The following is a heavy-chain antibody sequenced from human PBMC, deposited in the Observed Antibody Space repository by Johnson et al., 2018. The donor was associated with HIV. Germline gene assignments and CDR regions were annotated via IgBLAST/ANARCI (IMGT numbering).Heavy chain of an antibody. CDR1: GFTFSTYA. J-gene: IGHJ3*02. D-gene: IGHD1-26*01. Sequence: QVQLVESGGGVVQPGRSLRLSCAASGFTFSTYAMHWVRQAPGKGLEWVAVISYDGSNKYYADSVKGRFTISRDNSKNTLYLQMDSLRAEDTAVYYCARVYSGSFSPTKGNDVFDMWGQGTMVTVSS. V-gene: IGHV3-30*04. CDR3: ARVYSGSFSPTKGNDVFDM. CDR2: ISYDGSNK.